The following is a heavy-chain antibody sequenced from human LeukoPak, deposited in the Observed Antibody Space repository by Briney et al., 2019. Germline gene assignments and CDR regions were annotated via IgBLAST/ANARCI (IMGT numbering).Heavy chain of an antibody. D-gene: IGHD4-17*01. CDR2: INHSGST. J-gene: IGHJ4*02. Sequence: SETLSLTCAVYGGSLSGYYWSWIRQPPGKGLEWIGEINHSGSTNYNPSLKSRVTISVDTSKNRFSLKLSSVTAADTAVYYCARGYGDYNTHYDFDYWGQGTLVTVSS. V-gene: IGHV4-34*01. CDR3: ARGYGDYNTHYDFDY. CDR1: GGSLSGYY.